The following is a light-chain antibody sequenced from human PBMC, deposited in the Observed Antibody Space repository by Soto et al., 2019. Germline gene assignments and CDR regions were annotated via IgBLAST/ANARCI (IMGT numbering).Light chain of an antibody. Sequence: DIQMTQSPSSLSASVGDRVIITCRASQTISSHLNWYQQKPGKAPNLLVYAASSLQSGVPSRFTGSGSGTDFTLTISSLQPEDFATYYCQQSYSAPPITFGQGTRLEIK. CDR1: QTISSH. J-gene: IGKJ5*01. CDR2: AAS. CDR3: QQSYSAPPIT. V-gene: IGKV1-39*01.